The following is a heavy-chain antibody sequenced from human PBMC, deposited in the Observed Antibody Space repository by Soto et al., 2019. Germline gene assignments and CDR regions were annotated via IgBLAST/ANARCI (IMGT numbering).Heavy chain of an antibody. D-gene: IGHD6-13*01. CDR2: ISAYNGNT. CDR3: ARVDGEQLVRGLGDY. Sequence: GASVKVSCKASGYTFTSYGISWVRQAPGQGLEWMGWISAYNGNTNYAQKLQGRVTMTTDTSTSTAYMELRSLRSDDTAVYYCARVDGEQLVRGLGDYWGQGTLVTVSS. CDR1: GYTFTSYG. V-gene: IGHV1-18*01. J-gene: IGHJ4*02.